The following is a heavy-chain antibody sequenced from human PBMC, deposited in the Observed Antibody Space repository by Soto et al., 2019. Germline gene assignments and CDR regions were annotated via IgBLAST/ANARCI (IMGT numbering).Heavy chain of an antibody. Sequence: GESLKISCRTSGYRFTSYWIAWVRQMSGNGLEWMGIFFPSDSDTRYSPSFQGQVTISADRSTSTVFLQWASLKASDTAVYFCARKDKSGYFNWFDPWGQGTLVTVSS. V-gene: IGHV5-51*01. CDR1: GYRFTSYW. CDR2: FFPSDSDT. J-gene: IGHJ5*02. CDR3: ARKDKSGYFNWFDP. D-gene: IGHD3-22*01.